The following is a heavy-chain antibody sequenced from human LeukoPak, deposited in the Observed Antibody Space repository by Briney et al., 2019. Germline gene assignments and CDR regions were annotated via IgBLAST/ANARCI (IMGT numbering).Heavy chain of an antibody. D-gene: IGHD3-3*01. CDR3: GTGSGSGYPTNHWFHP. V-gene: IGHV3-33*01. CDR2: IWYDGSNK. J-gene: IGHJ5*02. CDR1: RFTFSSYG. Sequence: QPGGSLRLSCAASRFTFSSYGMHWVRQAPGKGLEWVAVIWYDGSNKYYADSVKGRFTISRDNSKNTLCLQMNSLRAEDTAVYYCGTGSGSGYPTNHWFHPWGQGTLVTVSS.